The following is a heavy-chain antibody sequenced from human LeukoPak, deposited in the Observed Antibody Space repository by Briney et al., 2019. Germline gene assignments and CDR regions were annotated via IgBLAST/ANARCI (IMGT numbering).Heavy chain of an antibody. CDR1: GGSFSGYY. D-gene: IGHD3-9*01. Sequence: PSETLSLTCAVYGGSFSGYYWSWIRQPPGKGLEWIGEINHSGSTNYNPSLKSRVTISVDTSKSQFSLKLSSVTAADTAVYYCARRLKVLRYFDWLSLNPYFDYWGQGTLVTVSS. J-gene: IGHJ4*02. CDR2: INHSGST. CDR3: ARRLKVLRYFDWLSLNPYFDY. V-gene: IGHV4-34*01.